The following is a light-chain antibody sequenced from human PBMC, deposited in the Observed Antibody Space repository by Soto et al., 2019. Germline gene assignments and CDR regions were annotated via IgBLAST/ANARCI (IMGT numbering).Light chain of an antibody. CDR1: RSISSS. J-gene: IGKJ4*01. CDR3: QQYHNWPLT. CDR2: GAS. Sequence: EIVMTQSPATLSVSPGERATLSCRASRSISSSLAWYQQKPGQAPRLLIYGASTRATGFPARFSGSGSGTEFTLTISSLQSEDFAVYYCQQYHNWPLTFGGGTKVEIK. V-gene: IGKV3-15*01.